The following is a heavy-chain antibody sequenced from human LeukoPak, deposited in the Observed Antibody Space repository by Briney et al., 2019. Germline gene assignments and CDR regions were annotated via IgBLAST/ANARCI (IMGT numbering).Heavy chain of an antibody. V-gene: IGHV3-7*01. J-gene: IGHJ4*02. CDR2: INPDGSNM. CDR1: GFSFSSYW. D-gene: IGHD3-3*01. Sequence: GGSLRLSCAASGFSFSSYWMSWVRQAPGKGPEWVANINPDGSNMLYVDSVKGRFTISRDNAKNSLYLQMNNLRAEDTAVYFCVSGFLQWLYWGQGTLVTVSS. CDR3: VSGFLQWLY.